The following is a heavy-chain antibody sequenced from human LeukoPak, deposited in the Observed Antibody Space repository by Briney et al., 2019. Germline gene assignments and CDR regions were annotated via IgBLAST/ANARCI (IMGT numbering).Heavy chain of an antibody. Sequence: PGGSLRLSCAASGFTFDDYAMHWVRQAPGKGLEWVSGISWNSGSIGYADSVKGRFTISRDNAKNSLYLQMNSLRAEDTALYYCAKDSVYDSSGYYSNWGQGTLVTVSS. CDR3: AKDSVYDSSGYYSN. CDR2: ISWNSGSI. D-gene: IGHD3-22*01. CDR1: GFTFDDYA. V-gene: IGHV3-9*01. J-gene: IGHJ4*02.